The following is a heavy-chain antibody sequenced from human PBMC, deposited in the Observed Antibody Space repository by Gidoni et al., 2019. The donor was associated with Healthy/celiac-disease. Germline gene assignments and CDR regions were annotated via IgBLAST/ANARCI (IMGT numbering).Heavy chain of an antibody. Sequence: QVQLVQSGAEVKKPGAAVKVSCKASGYTVTSYGISWVRQAPGQGLAWMGWISAYNGKTNYAKKLQGRVTMNTETATSTAYMERRSRRSDDTAVYYCARVEGWELGPPFDYWGQGTLVTVSS. J-gene: IGHJ4*02. D-gene: IGHD1-26*01. CDR2: ISAYNGKT. CDR3: ARVEGWELGPPFDY. CDR1: GYTVTSYG. V-gene: IGHV1-18*04.